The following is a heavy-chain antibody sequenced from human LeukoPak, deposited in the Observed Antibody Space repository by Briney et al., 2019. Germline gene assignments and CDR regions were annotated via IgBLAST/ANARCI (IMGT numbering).Heavy chain of an antibody. D-gene: IGHD3-3*01. J-gene: IGHJ6*03. Sequence: VASVKVSCNISGDTFTTYDINWVRQATGQGLEWMGWMNPKSGNTVYAQKFQGRLTLTRDISISTAYMELSSLRSEDTAVYFCARAITISDYYYMDVWGKGTTVTVSS. CDR1: GDTFTTYD. CDR3: ARAITISDYYYMDV. CDR2: MNPKSGNT. V-gene: IGHV1-8*01.